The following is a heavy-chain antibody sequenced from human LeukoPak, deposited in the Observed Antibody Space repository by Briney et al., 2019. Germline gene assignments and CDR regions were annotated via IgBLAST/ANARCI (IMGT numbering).Heavy chain of an antibody. CDR2: INHSGST. V-gene: IGHV4-34*01. CDR1: GGSFSGYY. CDR3: ARGGAAAGTWYYYYYYYMDV. J-gene: IGHJ6*03. Sequence: SETLSLTCAVYGGSFSGYYWSWIRQPPGKGLEWIGEINHSGSTNYNPSLKSRVTISVDTSKNQFSLKLSSVTAADTAVYYCARGGAAAGTWYYYYYYYMDVWGKGTTVTVSS. D-gene: IGHD6-13*01.